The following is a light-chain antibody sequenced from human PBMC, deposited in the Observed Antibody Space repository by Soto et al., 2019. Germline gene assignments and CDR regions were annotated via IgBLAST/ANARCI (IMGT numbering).Light chain of an antibody. CDR2: GNS. Sequence: QSVLTQPPSVSGAPGQRVTISCTGSSSNIGAGYDVHWYQQLPGTAPKLLIYGNSNRPSGVPDRFSGSKSGTSASLAITGLQAEDEADYYCCSYAGNDTYAFGSGTKLTVL. CDR3: CSYAGNDTYA. V-gene: IGLV1-40*01. CDR1: SSNIGAGYD. J-gene: IGLJ1*01.